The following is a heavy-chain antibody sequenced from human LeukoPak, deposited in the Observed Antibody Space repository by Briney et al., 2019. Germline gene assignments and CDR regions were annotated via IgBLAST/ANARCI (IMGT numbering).Heavy chain of an antibody. CDR3: ARGLGLGISY. V-gene: IGHV3-21*01. J-gene: IGHJ4*02. D-gene: IGHD7-27*01. Sequence: PGGSLRLSCAASGFTFSSYSMNWVRQAPGKGLEWVSSISSSSSYIYYADSVKGRFTISRDNAKNSLCLQMNSLRAEDTAVYYCARGLGLGISYWGQGTLVTVSS. CDR2: ISSSSSYI. CDR1: GFTFSSYS.